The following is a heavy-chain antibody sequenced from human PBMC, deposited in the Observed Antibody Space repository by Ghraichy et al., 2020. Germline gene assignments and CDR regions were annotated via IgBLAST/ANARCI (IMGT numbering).Heavy chain of an antibody. CDR2: TYCRSKCYN. V-gene: IGHV6-1*01. CDR3: AREVAVAGTLDS. CDR1: GDSVSSDSAA. J-gene: IGHJ4*02. D-gene: IGHD6-19*01. Sequence: SQTRSLTCVISGDSVSSDSAAWNWIRQSPSRGLQWLGRTYCRSKCYNDYAVSVRSRVTIIPETSKNQFSLQLNSVTPEDTAVYFCAREVAVAGTLDSWGQGTLVTVSS.